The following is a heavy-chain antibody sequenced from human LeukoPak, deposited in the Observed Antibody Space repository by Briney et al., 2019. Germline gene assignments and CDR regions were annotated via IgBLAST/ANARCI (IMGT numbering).Heavy chain of an antibody. CDR3: ARGLTTVTTFNWFDP. V-gene: IGHV4-34*01. J-gene: IGHJ5*02. D-gene: IGHD4-17*01. CDR1: GGSFSSYF. Sequence: PSETLSLTCAVYGGSFSSYFWSWIRQPPGKGLEWIGEINHSGSTNYNPSLKSRVTISVDTSKNQFSLKLSSVTAADTAVYSCARGLTTVTTFNWFDPWGQGTLVAVSS. CDR2: INHSGST.